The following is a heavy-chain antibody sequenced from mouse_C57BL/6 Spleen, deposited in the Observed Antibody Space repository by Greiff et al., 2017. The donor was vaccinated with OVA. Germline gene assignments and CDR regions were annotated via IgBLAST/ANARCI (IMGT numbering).Heavy chain of an antibody. V-gene: IGHV5-6*01. CDR1: GFTFSSYG. CDR3: ARHPYGNYLDY. Sequence: EVQGVESGGDLVKPGGSLKLSCAASGFTFSSYGMSWVRQTPDKRLEWVATISSGGSYTYYPDSVKGRFTISRDNAKNTLYLQMSSLKSEDTAMYYCARHPYGNYLDYWGQGTTLTVSS. CDR2: ISSGGSYT. J-gene: IGHJ2*01. D-gene: IGHD2-10*02.